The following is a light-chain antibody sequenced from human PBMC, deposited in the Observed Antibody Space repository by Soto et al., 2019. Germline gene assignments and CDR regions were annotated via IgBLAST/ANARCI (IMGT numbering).Light chain of an antibody. CDR1: SSNIGAGYD. CDR3: QSYDSSLSGPVV. Sequence: QSVLTQPPSVSGAPGQRVTISCTGSSSNIGAGYDVHWYQQLPGTAPKLLIYGNNNRPSGVPDRFSGSKSGTSASLAITGLHAEDEADYYCQSYDSSLSGPVVFGGGTKLTVL. J-gene: IGLJ2*01. V-gene: IGLV1-40*01. CDR2: GNN.